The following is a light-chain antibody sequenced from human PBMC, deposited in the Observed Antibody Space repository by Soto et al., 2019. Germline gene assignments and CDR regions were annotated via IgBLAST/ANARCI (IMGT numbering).Light chain of an antibody. CDR1: SSDIGAYNF. Sequence: QSVLTQRASVSGSPGQSITISCTGTSSDIGAYNFVSWYQQHPGKAPKLMLYDVNIRPSGVSNRFSGSKSGNTASLTISGLQAEDEADYYCTSWTTSTTMIFGGGTKSPS. V-gene: IGLV2-14*03. CDR2: DVN. CDR3: TSWTTSTTMI. J-gene: IGLJ2*01.